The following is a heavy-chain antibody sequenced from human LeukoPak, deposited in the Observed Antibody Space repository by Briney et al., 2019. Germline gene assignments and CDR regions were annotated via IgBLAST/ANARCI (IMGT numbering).Heavy chain of an antibody. J-gene: IGHJ4*02. D-gene: IGHD3-3*01. CDR2: FDPEDGET. CDR3: ATGVVTSDPFGY. CDR1: GHTLTELS. V-gene: IGHV1-24*01. Sequence: ASVKVSCKVSGHTLTELSMHWVRQAPGKGLEWMGGFDPEDGETIYAQKFQGRVTMTEDTSTDTAYMELSSLRSEDTAVYYCATGVVTSDPFGYWGQGTLVTVSS.